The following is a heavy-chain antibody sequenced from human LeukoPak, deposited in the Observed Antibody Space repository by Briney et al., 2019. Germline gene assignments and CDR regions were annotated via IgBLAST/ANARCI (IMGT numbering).Heavy chain of an antibody. J-gene: IGHJ4*02. Sequence: PGGSLRLSCAASGFTFSNAWMSWVRQAPGKGLEWVGRIKSKTDGGTTDYAAPVKGRFTISRDDSKNTLYLQMNSLKTEDTAVYYCTTENVLRFLEWLPWTFDYWGQGTLVTVSS. D-gene: IGHD3-3*01. V-gene: IGHV3-15*01. CDR3: TTENVLRFLEWLPWTFDY. CDR1: GFTFSNAW. CDR2: IKSKTDGGTT.